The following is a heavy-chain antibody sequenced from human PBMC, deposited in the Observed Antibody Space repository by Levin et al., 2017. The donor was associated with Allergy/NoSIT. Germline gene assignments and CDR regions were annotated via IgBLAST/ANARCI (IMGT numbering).Heavy chain of an antibody. CDR2: IIPIFGTA. CDR1: GGTFSSYA. Sequence: SVKVSCKASGGTFSSYAISWVRQAPGQGLEWMGGIIPIFGTANYAQKFQGRVTITADKSTSTAYMELSSLRSEDTAVYYCARTGWDYYYMDVWGKGTTVTVSS. CDR3: ARTGWDYYYMDV. J-gene: IGHJ6*03. D-gene: IGHD3-16*01. V-gene: IGHV1-69*06.